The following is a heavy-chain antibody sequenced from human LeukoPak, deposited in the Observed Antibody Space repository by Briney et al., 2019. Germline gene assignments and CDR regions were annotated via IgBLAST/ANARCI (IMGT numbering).Heavy chain of an antibody. CDR1: GGSFSGYY. CDR3: ATSKYQLLLDAFDI. J-gene: IGHJ3*02. Sequence: SETLSLTCAVYGGSFSGYYWSWIRQPPGKGLEWIGEINHSGSTHYNPSLKRRVTISVDTSKNQFSLKLSSVTAADTAVYYCATSKYQLLLDAFDIWGQGTMVTVSS. V-gene: IGHV4-34*01. CDR2: INHSGST. D-gene: IGHD2-2*01.